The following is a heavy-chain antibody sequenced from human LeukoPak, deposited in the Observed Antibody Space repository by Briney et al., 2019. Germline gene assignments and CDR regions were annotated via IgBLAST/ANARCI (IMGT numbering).Heavy chain of an antibody. CDR2: INPNSGGT. J-gene: IGHJ4*02. D-gene: IGHD3-22*01. CDR1: GYTFTGYY. Sequence: ASVKVSCKASGYTFTGYYMHWVRQAPGQGLEWMGRINPNSGGTNYAQKFQGRVTMTRDTSISTAYMELSRLRSDDTAVYYRARVRYYYDSSGQGYYFDYWGQGTLVTVSS. V-gene: IGHV1-2*06. CDR3: ARVRYYYDSSGQGYYFDY.